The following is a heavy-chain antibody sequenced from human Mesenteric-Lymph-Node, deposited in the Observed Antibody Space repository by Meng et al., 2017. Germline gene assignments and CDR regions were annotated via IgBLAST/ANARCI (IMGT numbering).Heavy chain of an antibody. CDR2: IKTETDVGAT. CDR3: TKREV. J-gene: IGHJ4*02. Sequence: EVRLVESGGGWVKAGGSLRVSCAASGFTISDAWINWYRQAPGKGLEWVGRIKTETDVGATDYAAPVKGRFTISRDNSTITLYLQMNSLTTEDTAVYYCTKREVWGQGTLVTVSS. D-gene: IGHD1-26*01. V-gene: IGHV3-15*01. CDR1: GFTISDAW.